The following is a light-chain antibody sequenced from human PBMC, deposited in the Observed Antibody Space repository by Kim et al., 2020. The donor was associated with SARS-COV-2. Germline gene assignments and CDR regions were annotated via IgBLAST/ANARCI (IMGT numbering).Light chain of an antibody. J-gene: IGLJ2*01. CDR3: NSRDSNDYVV. CDR1: SLRSYY. V-gene: IGLV3-19*01. Sequence: SSKLTQDPAVSVALGQTVRITCQGDSLRSYYATWYQQKPGQAPKVVIYGKDNRPSGVPDRFSGSSSGNTAYLTITGTQAGDEADYYCNSRDSNDYVVFGG. CDR2: GKD.